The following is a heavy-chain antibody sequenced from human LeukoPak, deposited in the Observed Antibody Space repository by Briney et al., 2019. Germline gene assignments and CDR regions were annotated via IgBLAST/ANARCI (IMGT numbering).Heavy chain of an antibody. Sequence: SETLSLTCTVSGGSISSGGYYWSWIRQHPGKGLEWIGYIYYSGSTYYNPSLKSRVTISVDTSKNQFSLKLSSVTAADTAVYYCARGARGGYYYEGANHWFDPWGQGTLVTVSS. CDR3: ARGARGGYYYEGANHWFDP. V-gene: IGHV4-31*03. D-gene: IGHD3-22*01. CDR2: IYYSGST. CDR1: GGSISSGGYY. J-gene: IGHJ5*02.